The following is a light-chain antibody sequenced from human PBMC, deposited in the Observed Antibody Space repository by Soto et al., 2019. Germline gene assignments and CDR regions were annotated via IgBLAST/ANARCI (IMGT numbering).Light chain of an antibody. CDR2: DVS. Sequence: EIVLTQSPATLSLSPGERATLSCRASQSVSNYLAWYQQKPGQAPRLLIYDVSNRATGIPARFSGSGSGTDFTLTVSTLEPEDFAVYYCQQYGSSPRTFGHGTKVEIK. CDR3: QQYGSSPRT. J-gene: IGKJ1*01. V-gene: IGKV3-11*01. CDR1: QSVSNY.